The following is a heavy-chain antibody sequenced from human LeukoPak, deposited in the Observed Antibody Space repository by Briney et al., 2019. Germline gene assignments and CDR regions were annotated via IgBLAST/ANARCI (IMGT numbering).Heavy chain of an antibody. Sequence: ASVKVSCKASGYTFTSYGIGWVRQAPGQGLEWMGWISACNGNTNYAQKLQGRVTMTTDTSTSTAYMELRSLRSDDTAVYYCARVADDYILTGYPPDYYYYGMDVWGKGTTVTVSS. V-gene: IGHV1-18*04. CDR2: ISACNGNT. J-gene: IGHJ6*04. CDR1: GYTFTSYG. D-gene: IGHD3-9*01. CDR3: ARVADDYILTGYPPDYYYYGMDV.